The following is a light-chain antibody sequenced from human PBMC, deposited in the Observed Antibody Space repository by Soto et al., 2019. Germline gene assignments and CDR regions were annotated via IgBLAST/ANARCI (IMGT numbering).Light chain of an antibody. V-gene: IGKV1-39*01. CDR3: QQSYSTAPIT. CDR2: AAS. J-gene: IGKJ5*01. CDR1: QSISNY. Sequence: THMTQSPSSLSASVGGRVAITCRSSQSISNYLNWYQQKPGKAPKLLIYAASILQSGGPSRFSGSGSGTDFTLTISSLQPEDFATYYCQQSYSTAPITFGQGTRLEIK.